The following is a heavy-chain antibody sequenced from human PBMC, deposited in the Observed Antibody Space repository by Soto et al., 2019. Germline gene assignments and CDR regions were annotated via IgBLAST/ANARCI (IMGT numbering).Heavy chain of an antibody. CDR1: GFTFSSYS. J-gene: IGHJ4*02. V-gene: IGHV3-21*01. Sequence: PGGSLRLSCAASGFTFSSYSMNWVRQAPGKGLEWVSSISSSSSYIYYADSVKGRFTISRGNAKNSLYLQMNSLRAEDTAVYYCARDLAHVTMIEGEGDYWGQGTLVTVSS. CDR2: ISSSSSYI. CDR3: ARDLAHVTMIEGEGDY. D-gene: IGHD3-22*01.